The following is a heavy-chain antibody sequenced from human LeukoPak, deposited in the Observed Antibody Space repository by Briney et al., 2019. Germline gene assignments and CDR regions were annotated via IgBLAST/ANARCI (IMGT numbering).Heavy chain of an antibody. CDR3: AELGITMIGGV. J-gene: IGHJ6*04. D-gene: IGHD3-10*02. CDR1: GFTFSSYS. Sequence: GGSLRLSCAASGFTFSSYSMNWVRQAPGKGLEWVSYISHSSSTIYYADSVKGRFTISRDNAKNSLYLQMNSLRAEDTAVYYCAELGITMIGGVWGKGTTVTISS. CDR2: ISHSSSTI. V-gene: IGHV3-48*04.